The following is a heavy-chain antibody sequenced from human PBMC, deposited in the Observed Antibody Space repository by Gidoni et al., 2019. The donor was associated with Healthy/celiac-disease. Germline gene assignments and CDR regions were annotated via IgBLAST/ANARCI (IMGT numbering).Heavy chain of an antibody. CDR2: ISYDGSNK. D-gene: IGHD5-12*01. J-gene: IGHJ4*02. CDR1: SYG. Sequence: SYGMHWVRQAPGKGLEWVAVISYDGSNKYYADSVKGRFTISRDNSKNTLYLQMNSLRAEDTAVYYCANGVATTTHFDYWGQGTLVTVSS. V-gene: IGHV3-30*18. CDR3: ANGVATTTHFDY.